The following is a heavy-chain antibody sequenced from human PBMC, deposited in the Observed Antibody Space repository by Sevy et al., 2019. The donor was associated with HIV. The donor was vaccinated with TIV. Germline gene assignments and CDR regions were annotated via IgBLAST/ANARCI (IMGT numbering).Heavy chain of an antibody. V-gene: IGHV3-7*01. CDR1: GFTFSSYW. CDR2: IKQDGSEK. CDR3: ASEDCSGGSCYSPLTYYYYYYMDV. J-gene: IGHJ6*03. Sequence: GGSLRLSCAASGFTFSSYWMSWVRQAPGKGLEWVANIKQDGSEKYYVDSVKGRFTISRDNAKNSLYLQMNSLRAEDTAVYYCASEDCSGGSCYSPLTYYYYYYMDVWGKGTTVTVSS. D-gene: IGHD2-15*01.